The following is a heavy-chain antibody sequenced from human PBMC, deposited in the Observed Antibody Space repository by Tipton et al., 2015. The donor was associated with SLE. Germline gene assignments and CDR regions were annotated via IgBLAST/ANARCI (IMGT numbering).Heavy chain of an antibody. Sequence: QLVQSGAEVKKPGASVKVSCRASGYTFTTYGISWVRQAPGRGLEWMAWINTYNTNAKYAQILQGRVTVTTDTSTSTVYMELRSLTSDDTGVYYCARESDRNGWNWFDPWGQGTLVTVSS. J-gene: IGHJ5*02. CDR1: GYTFTTYG. D-gene: IGHD6-19*01. CDR3: ARESDRNGWNWFDP. V-gene: IGHV1-18*04. CDR2: INTYNTNA.